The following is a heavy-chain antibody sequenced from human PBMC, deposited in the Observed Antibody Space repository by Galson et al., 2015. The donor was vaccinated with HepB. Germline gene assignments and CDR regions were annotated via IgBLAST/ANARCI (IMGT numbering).Heavy chain of an antibody. D-gene: IGHD2-21*01. CDR1: GFTFSSYS. CDR2: ISSSSSTI. J-gene: IGHJ4*02. V-gene: IGHV3-48*02. CDR3: ARTRHSRRYYFDY. Sequence: SLRLSCAASGFTFSSYSMNWVRQAPGKGLEWVSYISSSSSTIYYADSVKGRFTISRDNAKNSLYLQMNSLRDEDTAVYYCARTRHSRRYYFDYWGQGTLVTVSS.